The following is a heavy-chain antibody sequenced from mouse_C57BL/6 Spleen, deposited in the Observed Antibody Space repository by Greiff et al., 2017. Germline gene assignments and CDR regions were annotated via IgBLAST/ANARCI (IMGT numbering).Heavy chain of an antibody. D-gene: IGHD2-5*01. Sequence: EVMLVESGGGLVQPKGSLKLSCAASGFSFNTYAMNWVRQAPGKGLEWVARIRSKSNNYATYYADSVKDRFTISRDDSESMLYLQMNNLKTEDTAMYYCVRHGYSNYPLFAYWGQGTLVTVSA. CDR3: VRHGYSNYPLFAY. CDR2: IRSKSNNYAT. CDR1: GFSFNTYA. J-gene: IGHJ3*01. V-gene: IGHV10-1*01.